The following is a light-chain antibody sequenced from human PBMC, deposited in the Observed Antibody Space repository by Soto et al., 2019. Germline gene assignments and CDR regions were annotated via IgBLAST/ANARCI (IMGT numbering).Light chain of an antibody. CDR1: SSDIGGYNF. Sequence: QSVLTQPASVSGSPGQSITISCTGTSSDIGGYNFVSWYQQYPGKAPKLIIYEVNNRPSGASNRFSASKSGNTASLTISGLQAEDEADYYCSSYISSITPYVFGTGTKVTVL. CDR2: EVN. J-gene: IGLJ1*01. V-gene: IGLV2-14*01. CDR3: SSYISSITPYV.